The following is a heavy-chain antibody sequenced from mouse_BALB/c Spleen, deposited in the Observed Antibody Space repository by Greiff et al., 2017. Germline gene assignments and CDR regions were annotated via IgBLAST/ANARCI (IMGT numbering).Heavy chain of an antibody. V-gene: IGHV14-1*02. CDR3: ARLGHFDV. CDR2: IDPENGNT. J-gene: IGHJ1*01. D-gene: IGHD4-1*01. Sequence: VHVKQSGAELVRPGALVKLSCKASGFNIKDYYMHWVKQRPEQGLEWIGWIDPENGNTIYDPKFQGKASITADTSSNTAYLQLSSLTSEDTAVYYCARLGHFDVWGAGTTVTVSS. CDR1: GFNIKDYY.